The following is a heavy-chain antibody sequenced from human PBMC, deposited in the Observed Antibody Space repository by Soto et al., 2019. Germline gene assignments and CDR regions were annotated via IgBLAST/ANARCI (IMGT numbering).Heavy chain of an antibody. CDR2: ISSSSFTI. D-gene: IGHD3-3*01. Sequence: EVHLVESGGRLVQPGASLRLSCAASGFTFSDYSMNWVRQAPGRGLEWVSYISSSSFTIHYADSVEGRFAISRDNAKNSLYLQMNSLRAEDTAVYYCARDYNDFWSGHLDYWGQGALVTVSS. J-gene: IGHJ4*02. V-gene: IGHV3-48*01. CDR1: GFTFSDYS. CDR3: ARDYNDFWSGHLDY.